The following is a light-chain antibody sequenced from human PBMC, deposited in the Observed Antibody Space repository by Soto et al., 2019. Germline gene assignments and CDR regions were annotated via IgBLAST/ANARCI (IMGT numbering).Light chain of an antibody. CDR2: GAS. Sequence: EIVMTQSPATLSVSPGERTSLSCRASQSVSSNLAWYQQKPGQAPRLLIYGASTRATGIPARFSGSGSGTEFTLTISSLQSEDFALYYCQQYINWPPGITFGQGTRLEI. V-gene: IGKV3-15*01. CDR3: QQYINWPPGIT. CDR1: QSVSSN. J-gene: IGKJ5*01.